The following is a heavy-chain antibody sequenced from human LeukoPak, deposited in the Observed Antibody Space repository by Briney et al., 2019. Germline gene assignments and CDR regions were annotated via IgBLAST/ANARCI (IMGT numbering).Heavy chain of an antibody. CDR1: GGSISSGSYY. CDR3: AREKLLAYDY. Sequence: SETLSLTCTVSGGSISSGSYYWSWIRQPAGKGREWIGRIYTSGSTNYNPSLKSRVTISVDTSKNQFSLKLSSVTAADTAVYYCAREKLLAYDYWGQGTLVTVSS. CDR2: IYTSGST. J-gene: IGHJ4*02. V-gene: IGHV4-61*02. D-gene: IGHD1-26*01.